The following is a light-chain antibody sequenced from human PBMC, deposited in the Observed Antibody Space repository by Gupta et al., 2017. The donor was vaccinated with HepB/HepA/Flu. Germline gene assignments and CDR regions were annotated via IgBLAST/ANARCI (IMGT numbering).Light chain of an antibody. CDR1: SSNIGSNS. Sequence: QSVLTQPPSASGTPGQRVTISCSGSSSNIGSNSVYWYQQFPGAAPKLLIYRNNHRPPGVPDRFSGSKSGPSASLAISGLRSEDEADYTCAAWDDSLNGPLFGGGTKLTVL. V-gene: IGLV1-47*01. CDR2: RNN. CDR3: AAWDDSLNGPL. J-gene: IGLJ2*01.